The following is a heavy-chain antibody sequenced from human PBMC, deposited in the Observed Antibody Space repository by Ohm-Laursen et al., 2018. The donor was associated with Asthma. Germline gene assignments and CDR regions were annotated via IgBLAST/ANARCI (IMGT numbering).Heavy chain of an antibody. CDR1: GFTVGSDY. CDR3: VRITRTAGADTRGYLDY. Sequence: SLRLSCSASGFTVGSDYMSWARQAPGKGLEWVSVIYSGGSTYYADSVKGRFTISRDNSKNTLYLQMNSLRAEDTAIYYCVRITRTAGADTRGYLDYWGQGTLVTVSS. CDR2: IYSGGST. V-gene: IGHV3-53*01. D-gene: IGHD3-16*01. J-gene: IGHJ4*03.